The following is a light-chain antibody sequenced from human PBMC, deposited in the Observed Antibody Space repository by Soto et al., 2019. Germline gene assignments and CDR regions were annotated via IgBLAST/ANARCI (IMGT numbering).Light chain of an antibody. V-gene: IGKV1-8*01. CDR2: AAS. Sequence: AIRMTHSPSSLSAYTWDIVTITCRASQGISSYLAWYQQKPGKAPKLLIYAASTLQSGVPSRFSGSGSGTDFTLTISCLQSEDFATYYCQQAHSFPITFGQGTRLEIK. J-gene: IGKJ5*01. CDR1: QGISSY. CDR3: QQAHSFPIT.